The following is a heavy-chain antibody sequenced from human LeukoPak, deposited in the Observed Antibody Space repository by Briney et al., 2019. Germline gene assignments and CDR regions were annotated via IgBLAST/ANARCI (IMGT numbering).Heavy chain of an antibody. J-gene: IGHJ4*02. CDR3: AKDPYRASSGLVDY. CDR2: ISGSGGTT. Sequence: PGGSLRLSCATSGFTFSNYAVSWVRQAPGKGLEWGSSISGSGGTTYHADSVKGRFTISRDNSKNTLYLQMNSLRAEDTAVYYCAKDPYRASSGLVDYWGQGALVTVSS. CDR1: GFTFSNYA. V-gene: IGHV3-23*01. D-gene: IGHD5-12*01.